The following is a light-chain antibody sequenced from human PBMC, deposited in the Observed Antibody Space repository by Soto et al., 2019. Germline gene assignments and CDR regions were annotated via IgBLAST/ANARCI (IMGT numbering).Light chain of an antibody. Sequence: SLTVSPGGTVTLTCGSSTGGVTSGHYPYWFQQKPGQAPRLLIYDASNRATGIPARFSGSGSGTDFTLTISSLEPEDFAVYYCQQRSNWLWTFGQGTKVDIK. J-gene: IGKJ1*01. CDR3: QQRSNWLWT. CDR2: DAS. V-gene: IGKV3D-11*01. CDR1: GGVTSG.